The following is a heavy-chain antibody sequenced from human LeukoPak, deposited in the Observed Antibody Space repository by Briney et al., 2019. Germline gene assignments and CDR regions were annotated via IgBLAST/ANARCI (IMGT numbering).Heavy chain of an antibody. D-gene: IGHD4/OR15-4a*01. CDR2: INHGGST. CDR1: GGSLSGYY. CDR3: AREGRMSMGIEY. Sequence: SETLSLTCAVYGGSLSGYYWSWIRQSPGKGLEWIGEINHGGSTNYNPSLKSRVTMSVDTSKNHFSLKLSSVTAADTAVYFCAREGRMSMGIEYWGQGTLVTVSS. V-gene: IGHV4-34*01. J-gene: IGHJ4*02.